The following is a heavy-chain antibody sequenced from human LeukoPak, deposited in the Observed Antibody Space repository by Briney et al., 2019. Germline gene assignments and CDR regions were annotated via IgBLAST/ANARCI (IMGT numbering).Heavy chain of an antibody. CDR3: ARYDYNPLDY. CDR1: GGSISSYY. Sequence: SETLSLTCTVSGGSISSYYWSWIRQPPGKGLEWIGYIYYSGSTNYNPSLKSRVTISVDTSKNQFSLKLSSVTAADTAVYYCARYDYNPLDYWGQGTLVTVSS. J-gene: IGHJ4*02. CDR2: IYYSGST. D-gene: IGHD5-12*01. V-gene: IGHV4-59*01.